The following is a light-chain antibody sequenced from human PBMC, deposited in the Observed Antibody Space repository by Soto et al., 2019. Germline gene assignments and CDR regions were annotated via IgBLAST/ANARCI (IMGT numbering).Light chain of an antibody. CDR3: ATWDDGLNGWV. J-gene: IGLJ3*02. CDR2: NNN. CDR1: SSNIGSNA. V-gene: IGLV1-44*01. Sequence: QSAVTQPPSASGTPGQRVTISCSGRSSNIGSNAVNWYQQFPGMAPKVLIYNNNGRPSGVPDRFSGSKSGTSASLAISGLQSEDEADYYCATWDDGLNGWVFGGGTQLTVL.